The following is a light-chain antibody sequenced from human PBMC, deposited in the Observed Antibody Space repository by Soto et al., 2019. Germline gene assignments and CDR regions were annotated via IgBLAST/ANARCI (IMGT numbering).Light chain of an antibody. Sequence: EIVMTQSPATLSVSPGERATLSCGASQSVSSNLDWYQQKPGQAPRLLLYGASTNATGIPAMFSDSGSGTESALTISSLQYEDFAVYYCQQYNNWPYTFGQGTKVEIK. V-gene: IGKV3-15*01. CDR3: QQYNNWPYT. CDR2: GAS. CDR1: QSVSSN. J-gene: IGKJ2*01.